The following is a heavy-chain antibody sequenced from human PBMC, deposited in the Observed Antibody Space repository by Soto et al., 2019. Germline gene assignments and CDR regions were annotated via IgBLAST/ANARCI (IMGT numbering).Heavy chain of an antibody. D-gene: IGHD4-17*01. CDR3: ANHGGFDI. Sequence: EVQLLESGGGLVQPGGSLRLSCAASGFTFSTSGMSWVRQAPGKGLEWVSSISGSGDYTNYADSVKGRFTISRDNFKNTLYLQINSLTAEDTAVYYCANHGGFDIWGQGTMVAVSS. J-gene: IGHJ3*02. V-gene: IGHV3-23*01. CDR2: ISGSGDYT. CDR1: GFTFSTSG.